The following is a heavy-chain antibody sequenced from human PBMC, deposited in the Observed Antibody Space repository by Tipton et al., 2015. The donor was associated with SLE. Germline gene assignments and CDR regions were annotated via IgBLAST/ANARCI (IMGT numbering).Heavy chain of an antibody. V-gene: IGHV3-53*05. CDR1: GFSVTNNY. J-gene: IGHJ4*02. CDR2: IYVPGDT. CDR3: VKDLAPITAYFEN. D-gene: IGHD2-15*01. Sequence: SLRLSRAASGFSVTNNYMSWVRQAPGKGLEWVSVIYVPGDTYYADSVKGRFTISRDTAGNSLYLQMDRLRPEDTAMYYCVKDLAPITAYFENWGQGALVTVSS.